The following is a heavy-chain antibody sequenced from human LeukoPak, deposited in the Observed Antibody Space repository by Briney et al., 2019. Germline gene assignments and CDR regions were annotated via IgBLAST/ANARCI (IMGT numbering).Heavy chain of an antibody. CDR2: IDSDGSRT. V-gene: IGHV3-74*01. CDR1: GSTFSDYW. Sequence: GGSLRLSCEASGSTFSDYWMHWVRQAPGKGLVWVSRIDSDGSRTSYADPVKGRFTISRDNAKNTVYLQMNSLRAEDTAVYYCVREGSTAAHLWGQGTTVTVSS. D-gene: IGHD6-6*01. CDR3: VREGSTAAHL. J-gene: IGHJ6*02.